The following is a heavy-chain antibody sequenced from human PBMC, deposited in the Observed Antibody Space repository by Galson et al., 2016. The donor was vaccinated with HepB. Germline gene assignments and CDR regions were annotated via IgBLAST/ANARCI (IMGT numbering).Heavy chain of an antibody. D-gene: IGHD3-9*01. Sequence: SETLSLTCTVSGAYITEKNYYWGWLRQSPGKGLEWIGSIYYSGNTYYHRSLENRVTIFVDPSKDQFSLRLSSVTAADTAVYYCARLFHVTRYFEGWAYFDLWGRGTLVTVSS. V-gene: IGHV4-39*01. CDR2: IYYSGNT. CDR1: GAYITEKNYY. J-gene: IGHJ2*01. CDR3: ARLFHVTRYFEGWAYFDL.